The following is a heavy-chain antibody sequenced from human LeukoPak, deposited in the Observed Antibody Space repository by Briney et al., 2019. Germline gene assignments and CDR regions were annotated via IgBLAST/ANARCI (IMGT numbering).Heavy chain of an antibody. CDR3: ASGNYGDYLDY. V-gene: IGHV3-7*01. CDR1: GFTFSSYW. J-gene: IGHJ4*02. CDR2: IKQDGSEK. Sequence: GGSLRLSCAASGFTFSSYWMSWVRQAPGKGLEWVANIKQDGSEKYYVDSVKGRFTISRDNAKNSLYLQMNSLRAEDTAVYYCASGNYGDYLDYWGQGTLVTVSS. D-gene: IGHD4-17*01.